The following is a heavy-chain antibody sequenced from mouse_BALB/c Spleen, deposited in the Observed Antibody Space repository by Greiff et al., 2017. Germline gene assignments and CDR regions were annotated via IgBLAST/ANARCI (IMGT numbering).Heavy chain of an antibody. CDR2: ISSGGSYT. CDR3: ARWLLRDYYAMDY. CDR1: GFTFSSYG. Sequence: DVKLVESGGDLVKPGGSLKLSCAASGFTFSSYGMSWVRQTPDKRLEWVATISSGGSYTYYPDSVKGRFTISRDNAKNTLYLQMSSLKSEDTAMYYCARWLLRDYYAMDYWGQGTSVTVSS. D-gene: IGHD2-3*01. J-gene: IGHJ4*01. V-gene: IGHV5-6*02.